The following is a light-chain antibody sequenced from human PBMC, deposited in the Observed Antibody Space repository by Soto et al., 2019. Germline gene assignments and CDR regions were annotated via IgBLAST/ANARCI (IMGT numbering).Light chain of an antibody. CDR2: AAS. Sequence: EIVLTQSPGTLSLSPGGRATRSCRASQRISSSSLAWYQQKPGQTPRLLICAASSSATGIPDRFSGSGSGTDFTLTISRLEAEDFAVYYCHQYCSSPGTFGQGNKVEIQ. CDR1: QRISSSS. CDR3: HQYCSSPGT. V-gene: IGKV3-20*01. J-gene: IGKJ1*01.